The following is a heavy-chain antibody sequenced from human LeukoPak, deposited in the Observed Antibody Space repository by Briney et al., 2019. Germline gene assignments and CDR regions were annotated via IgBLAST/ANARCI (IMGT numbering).Heavy chain of an antibody. J-gene: IGHJ4*02. CDR1: GYTLTELS. V-gene: IGHV1-24*01. D-gene: IGHD3-10*01. CDR3: ATDNSFDYGSGTFDY. Sequence: ASVKVSCKVSGYTLTELSMHWVRQAPGKGLEWMGGFDPEDGETIYAQKFQGRVTMTEDTSTDTAYMELSSLRSEDTAVYYCATDNSFDYGSGTFDYWGQGTLVTVSS. CDR2: FDPEDGET.